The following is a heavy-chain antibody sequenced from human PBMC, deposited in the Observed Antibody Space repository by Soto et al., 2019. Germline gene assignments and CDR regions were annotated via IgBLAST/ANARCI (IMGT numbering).Heavy chain of an antibody. J-gene: IGHJ4*02. CDR3: ARRGAMATAGFLRY. Sequence: QVQLQQWGAGLLKPSETLSLTCAVYGGSFSGYYWSWIRQPPGKGLEWIGEINHSGSTNYNPSLKSRVTISVDTSKNQFSLKLSSVTAADTAVYYCARRGAMATAGFLRYWGQGTLVTVSS. CDR1: GGSFSGYY. CDR2: INHSGST. D-gene: IGHD6-13*01. V-gene: IGHV4-34*01.